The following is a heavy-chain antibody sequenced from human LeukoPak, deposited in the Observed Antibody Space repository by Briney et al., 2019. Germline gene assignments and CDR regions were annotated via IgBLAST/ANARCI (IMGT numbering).Heavy chain of an antibody. V-gene: IGHV3-21*04. D-gene: IGHD3-22*01. CDR1: GFTFSSYS. CDR2: ISSSSSYI. J-gene: IGHJ5*02. CDR3: AKDPGTYYYDSSENWFDP. Sequence: PGGSLRLSCAASGFTFSSYSMNWVRQAPGKGLEWVSSISSSSSYIYYADSVKGRFTISRDNAKNSLYLQMNSLRAEDTAVYYCAKDPGTYYYDSSENWFDPWGQGTLVTVSS.